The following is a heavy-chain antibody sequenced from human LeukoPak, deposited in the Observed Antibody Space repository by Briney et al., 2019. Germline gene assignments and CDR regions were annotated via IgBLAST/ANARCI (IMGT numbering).Heavy chain of an antibody. Sequence: PGGSLRLSCAASGFTFSGSVMHWVRQASGKGLEWVGRITSKPNSYATVYAASVKGRFTISSDDSKNTAYLQMNSLKTEDTAVYYCAGLVPAHFWGQGTLVTVSS. J-gene: IGHJ4*02. CDR2: ITSKPNSYAT. V-gene: IGHV3-73*01. CDR1: GFTFSGSV. D-gene: IGHD2-2*01. CDR3: AGLVPAHF.